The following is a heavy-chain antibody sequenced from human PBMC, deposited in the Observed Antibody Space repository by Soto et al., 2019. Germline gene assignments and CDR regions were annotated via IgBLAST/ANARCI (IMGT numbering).Heavy chain of an antibody. J-gene: IGHJ6*02. CDR2: MNRNSGNT. D-gene: IGHD1-1*01. V-gene: IGHV1-8*01. CDR1: GYTFTSYH. Sequence: QVQLVQSGAEVKKPGASVKVSGKASGYTFTSYHINWVRQAPGQWLEWMGWMNRNSGNTVYAQKFQGRVTMNRNTSISTADMELISLRSEDTAVYYGSRELCVRDVWGQGTTVTVSS. CDR3: SRELCVRDV.